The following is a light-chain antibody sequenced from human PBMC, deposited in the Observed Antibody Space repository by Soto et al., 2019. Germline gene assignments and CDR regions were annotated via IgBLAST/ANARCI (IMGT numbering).Light chain of an antibody. Sequence: DIQMTQSPSTLSGSVGDRVTITCRASQTISSWLAWYQQKPGKAPKLLIYKASTLKSGVPSRFRGSGSGTDFTLTISSLQPDDFANYYCQHYNSYSEAFGQGTKVELK. V-gene: IGKV1-5*03. CDR3: QHYNSYSEA. CDR1: QTISSW. J-gene: IGKJ1*01. CDR2: KAS.